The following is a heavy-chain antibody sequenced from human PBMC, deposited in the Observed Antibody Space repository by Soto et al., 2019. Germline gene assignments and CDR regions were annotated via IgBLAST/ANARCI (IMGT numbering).Heavy chain of an antibody. J-gene: IGHJ6*02. D-gene: IGHD3-9*01. V-gene: IGHV4-34*01. CDR3: VVPRGGAYYDILTGYFFALDV. CDR2: INHSGST. Sequence: PSETLSLTCAVYGGSFSGYYWSWIRQPPGKGLEWIGEINHSGSTNYNPSLKSRVTISVDTSKNQFSLKLSSVTAADTAVYYCVVPRGGAYYDILTGYFFALDVWGQGTTVTVSS. CDR1: GGSFSGYY.